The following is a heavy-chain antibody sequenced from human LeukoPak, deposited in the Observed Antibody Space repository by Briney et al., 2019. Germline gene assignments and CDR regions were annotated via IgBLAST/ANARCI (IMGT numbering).Heavy chain of an antibody. D-gene: IGHD6-13*01. J-gene: IGHJ4*02. CDR2: INHSGST. Sequence: PSETLSLTCSVSGYSISSSIYYWGWIRQPPGKGLEWIGEINHSGSTNYNPSLKSRVTISVDTSKNQFSLKLSSVTAADTAVYYCARELYSSKNLDYWGQGTLVTVSS. CDR3: ARELYSSKNLDY. V-gene: IGHV4-39*07. CDR1: GYSISSSIYY.